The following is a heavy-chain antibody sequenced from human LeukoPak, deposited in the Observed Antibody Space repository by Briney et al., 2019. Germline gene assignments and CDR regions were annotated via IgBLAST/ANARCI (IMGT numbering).Heavy chain of an antibody. V-gene: IGHV5-51*01. CDR3: ARHSSRWFAGGGFDI. J-gene: IGHJ3*02. CDR1: GYNFTNHW. D-gene: IGHD6-13*01. CDR2: IFPTDSNT. Sequence: GESLKISCKGSGYNFTNHWIGWVRQMPGKGLEWMGIIFPTDSNTRYSPSFRGQVTISADKSISTAYLQWSSLKAWDTAIYYCARHSSRWFAGGGFDIWGQGTKVSVSS.